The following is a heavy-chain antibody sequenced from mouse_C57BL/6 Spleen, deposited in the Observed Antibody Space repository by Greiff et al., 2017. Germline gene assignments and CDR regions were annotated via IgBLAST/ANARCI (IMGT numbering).Heavy chain of an antibody. CDR1: GYTFTSYW. Sequence: QVQLQQPGAELVKPGASVTLSCKASGYTFTSYWMHWVKQRPGQGLEWIGMIHPNSGSTNYNEKFKSKATLTVDKSSSTAYMQLSSLTSEDSAVYYCASDYDDAMDYWGQGTSVTVSS. CDR2: IHPNSGST. V-gene: IGHV1-64*01. D-gene: IGHD2-4*01. J-gene: IGHJ4*01. CDR3: ASDYDDAMDY.